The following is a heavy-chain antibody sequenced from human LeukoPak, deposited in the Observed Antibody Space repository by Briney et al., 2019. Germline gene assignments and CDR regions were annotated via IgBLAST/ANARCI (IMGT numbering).Heavy chain of an antibody. D-gene: IGHD6-6*01. CDR3: AKGYSSFLDAFDI. J-gene: IGHJ3*02. V-gene: IGHV1-8*01. Sequence: ASVKVSCKASGYTFTSYDINWVRQATGQGLEWLGWMNPNSGNTGYAQKFQGRVTMTRNTSISTAYMELSSLRSEDTAVYYCAKGYSSFLDAFDIWGQGTMVTVSS. CDR2: MNPNSGNT. CDR1: GYTFTSYD.